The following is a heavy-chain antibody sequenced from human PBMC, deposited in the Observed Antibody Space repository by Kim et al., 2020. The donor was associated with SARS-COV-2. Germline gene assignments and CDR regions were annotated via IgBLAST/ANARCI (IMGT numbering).Heavy chain of an antibody. CDR2: INHSGST. CDR1: GGSFSGYY. CDR3: ARGLRITMIVVATGWFDP. J-gene: IGHJ5*02. V-gene: IGHV4-34*01. D-gene: IGHD3-22*01. Sequence: SETLSLTCAVYGGSFSGYYWSWIRQPPGKGLEWIGEINHSGSTNYNPSLKSRVTISVDTSKNQFSLKLSSVTAADTAVYYCARGLRITMIVVATGWFDPWGQGTLVTVSS.